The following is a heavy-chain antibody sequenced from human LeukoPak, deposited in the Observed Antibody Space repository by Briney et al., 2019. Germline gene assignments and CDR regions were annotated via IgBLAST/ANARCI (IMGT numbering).Heavy chain of an antibody. CDR3: ARGGPSGWYRNDY. CDR2: IYSGGST. V-gene: IGHV3-53*01. J-gene: IGHJ4*02. CDR1: GFTVSSNY. Sequence: GGSLRLSCAASGFTVSSNYMSWVRQAPGKGLAWVSVIYSGGSTYYADSVKGRFTISRDNSKNTLYLQMNSLRAEDTAVYYCARGGPSGWYRNDYWGQGTLVTVSS. D-gene: IGHD6-19*01.